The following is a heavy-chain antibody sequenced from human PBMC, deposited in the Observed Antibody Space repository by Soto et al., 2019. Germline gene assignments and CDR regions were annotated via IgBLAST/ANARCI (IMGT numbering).Heavy chain of an antibody. CDR1: GDSISSGDYY. J-gene: IGHJ5*02. D-gene: IGHD4-4*01. V-gene: IGHV4-30-4*01. CDR3: ARGYFSNFTWFDP. Sequence: QVQLQESGPGLVKPSQTLSLTCTVSGDSISSGDYYWSWIRQSPGKGLEWIGYIDYSGLTYSNPSLKSRVIILVDTSRNQFSLRLSSVTAADTAGYYCARGYFSNFTWFDPWGQGTLVTVSS. CDR2: IDYSGLT.